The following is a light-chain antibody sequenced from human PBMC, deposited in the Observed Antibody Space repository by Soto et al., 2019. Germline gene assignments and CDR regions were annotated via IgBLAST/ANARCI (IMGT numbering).Light chain of an antibody. V-gene: IGKV3-20*01. Sequence: EIVLTQSPGTLSLSPGERATLSCRAGQTISSSYLAWYQQKPGQAPRLLIYRTSNRATGIPDRFSGSGSGTDFTLTISRLEPEDFAVYCCQQYDTSPRTFGQGTKVEIK. CDR2: RTS. CDR1: QTISSSY. CDR3: QQYDTSPRT. J-gene: IGKJ1*01.